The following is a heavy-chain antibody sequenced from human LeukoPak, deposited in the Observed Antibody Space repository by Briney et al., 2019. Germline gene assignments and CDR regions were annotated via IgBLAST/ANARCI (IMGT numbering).Heavy chain of an antibody. CDR2: ISGSGGST. D-gene: IGHD3-22*01. J-gene: IGHJ5*02. CDR3: AKGRKGEVVVVIFMS. CDR1: GFTFSSYA. V-gene: IGHV3-23*01. Sequence: GGSLRLSCAASGFTFSSYAMGWVRQAPGKGLEWVSAISGSGGSTYYADSVKGRFTISRDNSKNTLYLQMNSLRAEDTAVYYCAKGRKGEVVVVIFMSWGQGTLVTVSS.